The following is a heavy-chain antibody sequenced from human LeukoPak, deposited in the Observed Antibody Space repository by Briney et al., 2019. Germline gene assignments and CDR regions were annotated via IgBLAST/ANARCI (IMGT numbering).Heavy chain of an antibody. CDR2: IWYDGSNK. D-gene: IGHD4-11*01. CDR1: GFTFSSYS. V-gene: IGHV3-33*06. J-gene: IGHJ4*02. CDR3: AKDLYSYFDY. Sequence: AGGSLRLSCAASGFTFSSYSMHWVRQAPGKGLEWVAVIWYDGSNKYYADSVKGRFTISRDNSKNTLYLQMNSLRAEDTAVYYCAKDLYSYFDYWGQGTLVTVSS.